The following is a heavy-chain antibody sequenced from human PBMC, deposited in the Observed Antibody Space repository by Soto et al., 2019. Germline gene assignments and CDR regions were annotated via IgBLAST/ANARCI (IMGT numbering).Heavy chain of an antibody. V-gene: IGHV1-46*01. CDR1: GFTFTTYY. CDR2: IDPSGGST. J-gene: IGHJ4*02. Sequence: ASVKVSCKTSGFTFTTYYIHWVRQAPGQGLEWMGMIDPSGGSTTYAQKFQGRITMTSDMSTSTVYMELSSLRSEDTAVYYCARVPYDTTGHYAFRGQRTLVAGSS. CDR3: ARVPYDTTGHYAF. D-gene: IGHD3-22*01.